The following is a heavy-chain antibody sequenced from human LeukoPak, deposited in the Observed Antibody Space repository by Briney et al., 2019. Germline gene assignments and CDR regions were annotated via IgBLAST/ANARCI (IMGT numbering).Heavy chain of an antibody. Sequence: PSETLSLTCTVSGGSISSYYWSWIRQPPGKGLEWIGYIYYSGSTNYNPSLKGRVTISVDTSKNQFSLKLSSVTAADTAVYYCARQYCSGGSCYSGWFDPWGQGTLVTVSS. V-gene: IGHV4-59*08. CDR3: ARQYCSGGSCYSGWFDP. J-gene: IGHJ5*02. D-gene: IGHD2-15*01. CDR2: IYYSGST. CDR1: GGSISSYY.